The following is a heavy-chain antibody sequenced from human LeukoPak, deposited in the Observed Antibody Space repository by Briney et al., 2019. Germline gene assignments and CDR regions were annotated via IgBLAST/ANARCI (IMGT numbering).Heavy chain of an antibody. CDR2: IFYSGPT. Sequence: PSETLSLTCTVSGGSISSYYWCWSRQPPGEGLGRIWFIFYSGPTNYHPSLKRRVTISVDTSKNQFSLRLSSVTAADTAIYYCARNATVETPARAFAFWGHRNLVVV. CDR3: ARNATVETPARAFAF. J-gene: IGHJ4*01. D-gene: IGHD2-2*01. V-gene: IGHV4-59*12. CDR1: GGSISSYY.